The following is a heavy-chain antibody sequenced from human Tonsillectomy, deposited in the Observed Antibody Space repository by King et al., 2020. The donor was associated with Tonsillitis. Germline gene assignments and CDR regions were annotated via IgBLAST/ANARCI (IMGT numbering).Heavy chain of an antibody. D-gene: IGHD5-12*01. Sequence: VQLVESGGGSVQPGGSLGLSCAASGFTFSGYAISWVRLTPGEGLQWVSSVDGSGDNTYYADSVKGRFTVSRDNSKNTLSLRMNSLRADDTAVYYCARDRVLRWHPGYDGGGYFDYWGQGILVTVSP. CDR1: GFTFSGYA. J-gene: IGHJ4*02. CDR2: VDGSGDNT. CDR3: ARDRVLRWHPGYDGGGYFDY. V-gene: IGHV3-23*04.